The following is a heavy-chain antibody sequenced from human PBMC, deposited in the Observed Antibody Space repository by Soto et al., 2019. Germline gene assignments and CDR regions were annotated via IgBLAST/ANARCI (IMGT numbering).Heavy chain of an antibody. CDR3: ARGPVGSSGYFDY. J-gene: IGHJ4*02. CDR2: ISAYNGNT. V-gene: IGHV1-18*04. Sequence: AVKVSFKASCYTLTSHGFRCLGQAPGQGLEWMGWISAYNGNTNYAQKLQGRVTVTTDTSTSTAYMDLRSLRSDDTAVYYCARGPVGSSGYFDYWGQGTLVTVSS. CDR1: CYTLTSHG. D-gene: IGHD6-25*01.